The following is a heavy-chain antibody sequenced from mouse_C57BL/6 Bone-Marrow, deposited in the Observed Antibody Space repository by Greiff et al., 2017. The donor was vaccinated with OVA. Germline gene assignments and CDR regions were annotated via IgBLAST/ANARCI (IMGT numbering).Heavy chain of an antibody. D-gene: IGHD2-1*01. CDR1: GFTFSSYG. J-gene: IGHJ4*01. Sequence: DVQLVESGGDLVKPGGSLKLSCAASGFTFSSYGMSWVRQTPDQRLEWVATISSGGSYTYYPDSVKGRSTISRDNAKNTLYLQISSLTSEDTAMYYCASHGNYEYYYAMDYWGQGTSVTVSS. V-gene: IGHV5-6*01. CDR2: ISSGGSYT. CDR3: ASHGNYEYYYAMDY.